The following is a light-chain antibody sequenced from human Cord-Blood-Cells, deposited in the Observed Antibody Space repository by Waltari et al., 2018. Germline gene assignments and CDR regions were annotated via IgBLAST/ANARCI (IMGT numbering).Light chain of an antibody. CDR2: LGS. V-gene: IGKV2-28*01. CDR3: MQALQTPPT. CDR1: QSLLHSNGYYY. J-gene: IGKJ1*01. Sequence: DIVMTQSPLSLPVTPGEPDSISCRSSQSLLHSNGYYYLDWYLQKPGQSPQLLNYLGSKRACGVPERCSGSGSGTDFTLKSSRVEADDVVVYYCMQALQTPPTFGQGTKVEIK.